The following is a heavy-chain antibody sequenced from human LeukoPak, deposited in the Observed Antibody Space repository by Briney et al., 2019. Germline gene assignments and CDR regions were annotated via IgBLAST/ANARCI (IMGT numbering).Heavy chain of an antibody. CDR1: GGSFSGYY. V-gene: IGHV4-34*01. J-gene: IGHJ6*04. CDR2: INHSGST. D-gene: IGHD2-2*01. Sequence: SETLSLTCAVYGGSFSGYYWSWIRQPPGKGLEWIGEINHSGSTNYNPSLKSRVTISVDTSKNQFSLKLSSVTAADTAVYYCARRAIEVVPAAMRDYYYYGMDAWGKGTTVTVSS. CDR3: ARRAIEVVPAAMRDYYYYGMDA.